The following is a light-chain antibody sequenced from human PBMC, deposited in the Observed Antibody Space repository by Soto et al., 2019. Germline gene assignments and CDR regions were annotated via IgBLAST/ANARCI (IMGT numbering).Light chain of an antibody. V-gene: IGKV3-11*01. CDR1: QSVSSY. CDR3: QHRMNWPLT. CDR2: DAS. Sequence: EIVFTQSPSTLSFSPLERATLSCRASQSVSSYLLWYQQKPGQAPRLLIYDASNRATGIPARFSGSGSETDFTLTISSLEPEDFAVYYCQHRMNWPLTFGQGTRLENK. J-gene: IGKJ5*01.